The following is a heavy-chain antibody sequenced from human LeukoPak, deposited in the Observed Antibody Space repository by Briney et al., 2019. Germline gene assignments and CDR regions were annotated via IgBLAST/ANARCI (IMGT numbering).Heavy chain of an antibody. V-gene: IGHV4-59*12. CDR2: IYHSGST. D-gene: IGHD6-25*01. CDR1: GGSISSYY. Sequence: PSETLSLTCTVSGGSISSYYWSWIRQPPGKGLEWIGYIYHSGSTYYNPSLKSRVTISVDRSKNQFSLKLSSVTAADTAVYYCARVGAARLFDYWGQGTLVTVSS. J-gene: IGHJ4*02. CDR3: ARVGAARLFDY.